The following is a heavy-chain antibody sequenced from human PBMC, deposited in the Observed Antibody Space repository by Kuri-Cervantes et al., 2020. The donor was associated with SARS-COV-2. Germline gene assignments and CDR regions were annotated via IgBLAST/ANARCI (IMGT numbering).Heavy chain of an antibody. CDR2: ISYDGSNK. D-gene: IGHD3-22*01. CDR1: GFTFSSYA. CDR3: ARVSPISYYYDSSGYPDY. Sequence: GESLKISCAASGFTFSSYAMHWVRQAPGKGLEWVAVISYDGSNKYYADSVKGRFTISRDNAKNSLYLQMNSLRAEDTAVYYCARVSPISYYYDSSGYPDYWGQGTLVTVSS. V-gene: IGHV3-30-3*01. J-gene: IGHJ4*02.